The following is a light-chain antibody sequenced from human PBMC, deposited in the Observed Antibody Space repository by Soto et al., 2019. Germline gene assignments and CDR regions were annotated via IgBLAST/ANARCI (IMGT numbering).Light chain of an antibody. CDR3: QQYGSSPWT. CDR1: QSVSSSY. CDR2: GAS. Sequence: ETLFTQSRVTVSLCGLEIATLSLGASQSVSSSYLAWYQQKPGQAPRLLIYGASSRATGIPDRFSGSGSGTDFTLTISRLEPEDFAVYYCQQYGSSPWTFGQGTKVDIK. V-gene: IGKV3-20*01. J-gene: IGKJ1*01.